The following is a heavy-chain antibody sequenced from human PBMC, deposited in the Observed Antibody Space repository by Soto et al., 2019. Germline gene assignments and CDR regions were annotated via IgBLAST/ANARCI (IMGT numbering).Heavy chain of an antibody. CDR3: AGELGTFYFDH. V-gene: IGHV4-30-4*01. CDR2: IDHSGSA. CDR1: AGSIRSGDYY. J-gene: IGHJ4*02. D-gene: IGHD7-27*01. Sequence: QVQLQESGPGLAKPSQTLFLTCTVSAGSIRSGDYYWTWIRQPPGKGLEWIGYIDHSGSAYYNPSLKSRATISIGTSNNPSSLKMTSVTAADTAVYYCAGELGTFYFDHWGQGTLVTVSS.